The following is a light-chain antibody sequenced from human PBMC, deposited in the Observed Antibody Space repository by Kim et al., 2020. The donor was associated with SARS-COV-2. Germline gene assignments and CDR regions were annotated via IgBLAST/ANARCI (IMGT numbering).Light chain of an antibody. CDR2: GAS. J-gene: IGKJ4*01. CDR1: QSVSSN. CDR3: QQYNNWPPGVT. V-gene: IGKV3-15*01. Sequence: EIVMTQSPATLSVSPGERATLSCRASQSVSSNLAWYQQKPGQAPRLLIYGASTRATGIPARFSGSGSGTEFTVTISSLQSEDFAVYYCQQYNNWPPGVTFGGGTKVDIK.